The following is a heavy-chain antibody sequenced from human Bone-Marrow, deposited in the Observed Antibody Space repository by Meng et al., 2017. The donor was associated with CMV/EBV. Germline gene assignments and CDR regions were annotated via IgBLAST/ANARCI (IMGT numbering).Heavy chain of an antibody. CDR1: GYTFTSYD. D-gene: IGHD6-13*01. J-gene: IGHJ4*02. Sequence: ASVKVSCKASGYTFTSYDINWVRQATGQGLEWMGWMNPNSGNTGYAQKLQGRVTMTTDTSTSTAYMELRSLRSGDTAVYYCARAAGYSSSWYRYWGQGTLV. V-gene: IGHV1-8*02. CDR3: ARAAGYSSSWYRY. CDR2: MNPNSGNT.